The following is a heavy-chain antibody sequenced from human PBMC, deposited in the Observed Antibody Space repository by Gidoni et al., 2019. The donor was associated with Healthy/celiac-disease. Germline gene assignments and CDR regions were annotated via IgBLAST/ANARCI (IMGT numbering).Heavy chain of an antibody. CDR2: INHSGST. Sequence: QVQLQQWGAGLLKPSETLSLTCAVYGGSFSGYYWSWIRQPPGKGLEWIGEINHSGSTNYNPSLKSRVTISVDTSKNQFSLKLSSVTAADTAVYYCAGVARGVAATRSGMDVWGQGTTVTVSS. J-gene: IGHJ6*02. CDR3: AGVARGVAATRSGMDV. CDR1: GGSFSGYY. V-gene: IGHV4-34*01. D-gene: IGHD2-15*01.